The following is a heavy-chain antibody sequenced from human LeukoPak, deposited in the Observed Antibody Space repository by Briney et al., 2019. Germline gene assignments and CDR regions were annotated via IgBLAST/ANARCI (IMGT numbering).Heavy chain of an antibody. CDR1: GFMFSRYG. CDR2: IWYDGSNK. V-gene: IGHV3-33*06. Sequence: PGGSLRLSCAASGFMFSRYGMHWVRQVPGKGLEWVAVIWYDGSNKYYADSVQGRFTISRDNSKNTLYLQMNSLRAEDTAVYYCAKVGGQRDVLRFLDPWGQGTLVTVSS. D-gene: IGHD3-3*01. CDR3: AKVGGQRDVLRFLDP. J-gene: IGHJ5*02.